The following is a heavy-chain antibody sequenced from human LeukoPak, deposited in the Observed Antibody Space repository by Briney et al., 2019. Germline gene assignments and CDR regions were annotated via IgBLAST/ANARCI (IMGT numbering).Heavy chain of an antibody. CDR2: VSGYNGNT. V-gene: IGHV1-18*01. Sequence: ASVKVSCKSSAHKFTNYFITWVRQAPGQGLEWMGWVSGYNGNTNYAQKFQGRVTMTTDTSTSTAYMDLRSLRSDDTAVYYCVRNRGHRLVGPTNYFDYWGQGTLVTVSS. D-gene: IGHD1-26*01. CDR3: VRNRGHRLVGPTNYFDY. CDR1: AHKFTNYF. J-gene: IGHJ4*02.